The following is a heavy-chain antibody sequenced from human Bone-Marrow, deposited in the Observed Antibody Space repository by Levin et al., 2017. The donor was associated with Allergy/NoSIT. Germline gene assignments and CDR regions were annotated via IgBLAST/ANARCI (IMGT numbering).Heavy chain of an antibody. J-gene: IGHJ5*02. CDR3: ARLVAGPTNWFDP. V-gene: IGHV4-59*01. CDR1: GDSINTYY. CDR2: IDSSGTT. D-gene: IGHD6-19*01. Sequence: SRESLKISCTVSGDSINTYYWSWIRPSPGKGLECIGYIDSSGTTNYNPSLTSRVTISVDTSKNQFSLKVTSVTTADTAVYYCARLVAGPTNWFDPWGQGTLVTVSS.